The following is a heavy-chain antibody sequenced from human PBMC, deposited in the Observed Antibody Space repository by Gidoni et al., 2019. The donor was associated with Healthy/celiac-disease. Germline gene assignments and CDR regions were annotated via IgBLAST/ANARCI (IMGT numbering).Heavy chain of an antibody. J-gene: IGHJ1*01. V-gene: IGHV1-18*01. D-gene: IGHD3-3*01. CDR1: GYTFTSYG. Sequence: QVQLVQSGAEVKKPGASVKVSCKASGYTFTSYGISWVRQAPGQGLEWMGWISAYNGNTNYAQKLQGRVTMTTDTSTSTAYMELRSLRSDDTAVYYCARDLEWLFPRGRRAEYFQHWGQGTLVTVSS. CDR2: ISAYNGNT. CDR3: ARDLEWLFPRGRRAEYFQH.